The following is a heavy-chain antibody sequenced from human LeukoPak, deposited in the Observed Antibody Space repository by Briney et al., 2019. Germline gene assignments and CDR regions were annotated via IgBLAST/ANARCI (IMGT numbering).Heavy chain of an antibody. CDR1: GFTFSNYA. V-gene: IGHV3-23*01. Sequence: GGSLRLSCAASGFTFSNYAMSWVRQAPGKGLEWVSAISAAGGDTYYAASVKGRFTISRDNSKSTLYLQMDSLRPEDTATYYCAKGYSNAARFDSWGQGTLVIVSA. D-gene: IGHD1-26*01. CDR2: ISAAGGDT. CDR3: AKGYSNAARFDS. J-gene: IGHJ4*02.